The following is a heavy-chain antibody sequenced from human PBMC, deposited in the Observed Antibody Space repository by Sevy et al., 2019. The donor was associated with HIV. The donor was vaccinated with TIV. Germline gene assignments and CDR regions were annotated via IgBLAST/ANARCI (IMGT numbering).Heavy chain of an antibody. CDR1: GFSFSNSA. D-gene: IGHD4-17*01. J-gene: IGHJ4*02. CDR3: AKALVRVFYGDSIFFDY. CDR2: ISSDGVST. Sequence: GGSLRLSCSGSGFSFSNSAMNWVRQTPGKGLKYVSAISSDGVSTYYTDSVRGRFTISRDNSKNTLYLQMSSLRAEDTAVYYCAKALVRVFYGDSIFFDYWGQGTLVTVSS. V-gene: IGHV3-64*04.